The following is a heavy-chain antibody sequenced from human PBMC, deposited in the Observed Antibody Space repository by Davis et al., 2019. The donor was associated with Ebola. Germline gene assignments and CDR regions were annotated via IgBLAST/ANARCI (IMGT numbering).Heavy chain of an antibody. Sequence: GESLKISCAASGFIFSSYSMNWVRQAPGKGLEWVSSISSRNSYIHYADSVKGRFTISRDNAKNSLYLQMNSLKTEDTAVYYCTSWVGTDLFDYWGQGTLVTVSS. V-gene: IGHV3-21*04. CDR2: ISSRNSYI. D-gene: IGHD1-1*01. CDR3: TSWVGTDLFDY. J-gene: IGHJ4*02. CDR1: GFIFSSYS.